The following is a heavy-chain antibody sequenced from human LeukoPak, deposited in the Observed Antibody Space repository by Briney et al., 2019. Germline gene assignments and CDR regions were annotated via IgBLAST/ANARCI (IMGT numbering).Heavy chain of an antibody. CDR1: GFTFSSYW. V-gene: IGHV3-74*01. D-gene: IGHD4-17*01. CDR3: ANCIFYGDYEYYFDS. CDR2: INTDGSST. Sequence: PGGSLRLSCAASGFTFSSYWMHWVRQAPGKGLVWVSRINTDGSSTSYADSVKGRFTISRDNAKNSLYLQMNSLRAEDTAVYYCANCIFYGDYEYYFDSWGQGTLVTVSS. J-gene: IGHJ4*02.